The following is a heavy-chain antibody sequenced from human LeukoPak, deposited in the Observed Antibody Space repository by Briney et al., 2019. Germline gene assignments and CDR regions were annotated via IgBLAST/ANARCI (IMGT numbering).Heavy chain of an antibody. Sequence: SETLSLTCTVSGGSVSSGSYYWSWIRQPPGKGLEWIGYIYYSGSTYYNPSLKSRVTISVDTSKNQFSLKLSSVTAADTAVYYCARGAHLRDTAMGFDYWGQGTLVTVSS. CDR3: ARGAHLRDTAMGFDY. CDR1: GGSVSSGSYY. D-gene: IGHD5-18*01. CDR2: IYYSGST. J-gene: IGHJ4*02. V-gene: IGHV4-31*03.